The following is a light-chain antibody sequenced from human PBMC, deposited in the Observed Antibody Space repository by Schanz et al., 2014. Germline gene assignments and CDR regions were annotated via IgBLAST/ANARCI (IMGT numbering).Light chain of an antibody. Sequence: AIRMTQSPSSLSASTGDRVTITCRASQGISSYLAWYQQKPGKAPKLLIYAASTLHSGVPSRFSGSGSGTDFTLTISSLQPDDFATYYCQQYNSYSQTFGQGTKVEIK. J-gene: IGKJ1*01. CDR1: QGISSY. CDR3: QQYNSYSQT. V-gene: IGKV1-8*01. CDR2: AAS.